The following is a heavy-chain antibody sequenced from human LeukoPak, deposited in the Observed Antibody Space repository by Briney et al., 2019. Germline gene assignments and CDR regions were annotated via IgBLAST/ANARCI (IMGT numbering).Heavy chain of an antibody. CDR3: AKGDYDFWSGYSNRSAPPVDY. D-gene: IGHD3-3*01. CDR1: GFTFSNYA. Sequence: PGGSLRLSCAASGFTFSNYAMSWVRQAPGKGLEWVSAISGSGGSTYYADSVKGRFTISRDNSKNTLYLQMNSLRAEDTAVYYCAKGDYDFWSGYSNRSAPPVDYWGQGTLVTVSS. V-gene: IGHV3-23*01. CDR2: ISGSGGST. J-gene: IGHJ4*02.